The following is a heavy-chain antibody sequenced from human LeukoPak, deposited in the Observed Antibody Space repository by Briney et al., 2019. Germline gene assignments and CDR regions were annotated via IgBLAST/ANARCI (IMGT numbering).Heavy chain of an antibody. Sequence: SVKVSCKASGGTFSSYAISWVRQAPGQGLEWMGGIIPIFGTANYAQKFQGRVTITADESTSTAYMELSGLRSEDTAVYYCARHNKPGYSSGWQPVDYWGQGTLVTVSS. D-gene: IGHD6-19*01. V-gene: IGHV1-69*13. J-gene: IGHJ4*02. CDR2: IIPIFGTA. CDR1: GGTFSSYA. CDR3: ARHNKPGYSSGWQPVDY.